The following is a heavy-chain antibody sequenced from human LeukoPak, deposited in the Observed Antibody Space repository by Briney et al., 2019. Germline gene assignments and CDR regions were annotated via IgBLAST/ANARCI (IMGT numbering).Heavy chain of an antibody. Sequence: GGSLRLSCSASGFTFSSFWMSWVRQAPGKGLEWVANIKQDGSEKYYVDSVNGRFTISRDNAKNTLYLQMNSLRAEDTAVYYCARGGGWGSGVKHWFDPWGQGTLVTVSS. V-gene: IGHV3-7*04. CDR2: IKQDGSEK. CDR1: GFTFSSFW. D-gene: IGHD6-25*01. CDR3: ARGGGWGSGVKHWFDP. J-gene: IGHJ5*02.